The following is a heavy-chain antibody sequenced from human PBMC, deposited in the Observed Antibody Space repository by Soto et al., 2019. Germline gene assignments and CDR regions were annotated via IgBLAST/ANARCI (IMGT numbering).Heavy chain of an antibody. CDR2: ISGTGVYI. V-gene: IGHV3-21*01. J-gene: IGHJ5*02. CDR3: AREGALKPFSS. Sequence: GGSLRLSCVASGFTFSNYNMNWVRQAPGKGLEWVSHISGTGVYIHYVDAVKGRFTISRDNAKSSVYLQMNSLRAEDTAVYYCAREGALKPFSSWGQGALVTVSS. CDR1: GFTFSNYN.